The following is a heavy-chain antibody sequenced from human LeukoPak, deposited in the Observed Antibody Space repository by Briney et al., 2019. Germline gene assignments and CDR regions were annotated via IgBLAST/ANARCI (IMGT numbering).Heavy chain of an antibody. CDR2: MSDSVRT. V-gene: IGHV4-59*11. D-gene: IGHD5-18*01. Sequence: PSETLSLTCTVPGDSISSHYWSWIRQPPGKGLEWIGYMSDSVRTKDNPSLNSRVTLSADTSKNQFSLRLNSVTAADTAVYYCATIKRGDIFGYFDFWGQGIVVTVSS. CDR3: ATIKRGDIFGYFDF. J-gene: IGHJ4*02. CDR1: GDSISSHY.